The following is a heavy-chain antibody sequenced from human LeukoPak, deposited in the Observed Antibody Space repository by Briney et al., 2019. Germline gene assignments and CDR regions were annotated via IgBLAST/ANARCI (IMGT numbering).Heavy chain of an antibody. Sequence: SETLSLTCTVSGGSINSYYWSWIRQPPGKGLEWIGYIYYSGSTNYNPSLTSRVTISVDTSKNQFSLKLSSVTAADTAVYYCARAGVGLWFGELQWGQGTLVTVSS. V-gene: IGHV4-59*01. CDR2: IYYSGST. CDR3: ARAGVGLWFGELQ. J-gene: IGHJ4*02. D-gene: IGHD3-10*01. CDR1: GGSINSYY.